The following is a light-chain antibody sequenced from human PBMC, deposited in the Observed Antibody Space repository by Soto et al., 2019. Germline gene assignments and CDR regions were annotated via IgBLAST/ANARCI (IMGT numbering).Light chain of an antibody. J-gene: IGKJ4*01. CDR3: QQFSSYPLT. CDR2: DAS. V-gene: IGKV3-20*01. Sequence: EVVVTQSRGTLSLSPGERATLSCRASQTVRNNYLAWYQQKPGQAPRLLIYDASSRATGIPDRFSGGGSGTDFTLTISRLEPEDFAVYYCQQFSSYPLTFGGGTKVDIK. CDR1: QTVRNNY.